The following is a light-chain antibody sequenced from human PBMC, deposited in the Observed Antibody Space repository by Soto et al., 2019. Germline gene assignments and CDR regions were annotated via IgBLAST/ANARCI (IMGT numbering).Light chain of an antibody. CDR3: QQYGSSRWT. Sequence: EIVLTQSPGTLSLFPGERATLSCRASQSVSSSYLAWYQQKPGQAPRLRIYGAASRATGIPDRFSGSGSGTDFTLTSSRREPEDGAGEDCQQYGSSRWTFGQGTKVDIK. CDR1: QSVSSSY. CDR2: GAA. J-gene: IGKJ1*01. V-gene: IGKV3-20*01.